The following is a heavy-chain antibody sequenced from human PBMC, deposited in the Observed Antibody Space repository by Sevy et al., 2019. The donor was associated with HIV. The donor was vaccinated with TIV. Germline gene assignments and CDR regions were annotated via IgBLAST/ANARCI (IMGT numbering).Heavy chain of an antibody. V-gene: IGHV3-15*01. CDR1: GFTFSYAW. J-gene: IGHJ6*02. CDR3: STDPIIVLLVTDGMDV. Sequence: GGSLRLSCVASGFTFSYAWMSWVRQAPGKGLEWVGHIMSKSDGGTTDYAAPVKGRFTISRDDSKNTLYLQMNSLKIEDTAVYYCSTDPIIVLLVTDGMDVWDQGTTVTVSS. CDR2: IMSKSDGGTT. D-gene: IGHD2-8*02.